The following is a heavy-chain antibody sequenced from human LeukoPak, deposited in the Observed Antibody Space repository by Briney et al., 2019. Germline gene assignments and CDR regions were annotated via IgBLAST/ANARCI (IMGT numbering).Heavy chain of an antibody. CDR2: INPSGGST. J-gene: IGHJ5*02. CDR1: GYTFTSYY. CDR3: ARGVLRFLERTGFDP. V-gene: IGHV1-46*01. Sequence: ASVKVSCKASGYTFTSYYMHWVRQAPGQGLEWMGIINPSGGSTSYAQKLQGRVTMTRDTSTSTVYMELSSLRSEDTAVYYCARGVLRFLERTGFDPWGQGTLVTVSS. D-gene: IGHD3-3*01.